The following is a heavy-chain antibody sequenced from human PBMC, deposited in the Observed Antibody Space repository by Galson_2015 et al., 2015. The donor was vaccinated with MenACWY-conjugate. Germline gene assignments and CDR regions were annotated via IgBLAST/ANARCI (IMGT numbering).Heavy chain of an antibody. D-gene: IGHD3-22*01. Sequence: CAISGDSVSSKSAAWNWIRQSPSRGLEWLGRTYYRSKWSTDYAVSLRSRITVNPDTSRNQFSLQLNSVTPEDTAVYYCARKRPDSCGFDYWGQGTLVTVSS. J-gene: IGHJ4*02. CDR2: TYYRSKWST. CDR1: GDSVSSKSAA. V-gene: IGHV6-1*01. CDR3: ARKRPDSCGFDY.